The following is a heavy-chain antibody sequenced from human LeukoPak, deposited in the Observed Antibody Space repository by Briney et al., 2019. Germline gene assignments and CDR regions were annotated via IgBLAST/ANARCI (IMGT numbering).Heavy chain of an antibody. CDR3: AKEPHGGIGVAY. CDR2: ISGSGGTT. J-gene: IGHJ4*02. Sequence: GGSLRLSSSASGFTVRNYAMSWVHQAPRKVPDWVSAISGSGGTTYYPVSVKGPFTTSRDNSKNTVYLQMSSLRADDTAVYYCAKEPHGGIGVAYWGQGTLVTVSS. V-gene: IGHV3-23*01. D-gene: IGHD4-23*01. CDR1: GFTVRNYA.